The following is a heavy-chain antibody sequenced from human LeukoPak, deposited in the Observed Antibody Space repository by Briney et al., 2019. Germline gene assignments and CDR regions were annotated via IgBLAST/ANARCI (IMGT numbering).Heavy chain of an antibody. J-gene: IGHJ5*02. V-gene: IGHV1-2*02. CDR2: INPNSGGT. CDR3: ARAVVVVPAAMGGYNWFDP. Sequence: ASVKVSCKASGYTFTGYYMHWVRQAPGQGLEWMGWINPNSGGTNYAQKFQGRATMTRDTSISTAYMELSRLRSDDTAVYYCARAVVVVPAAMGGYNWFDPWGQGTLVTVSS. D-gene: IGHD2-2*01. CDR1: GYTFTGYY.